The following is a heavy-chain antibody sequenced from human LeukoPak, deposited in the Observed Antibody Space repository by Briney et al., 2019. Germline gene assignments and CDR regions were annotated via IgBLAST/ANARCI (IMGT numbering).Heavy chain of an antibody. J-gene: IGHJ4*02. Sequence: GGSLRLSCAAPGFTFSSYAMHWVRQAPGNGLEWVAVISYDGSTRYYADSVNGRFTISRENSKNTLYLQMNSLRAEDTDVYYCADRYSSSLLVYWGQGTLVTVSS. CDR1: GFTFSSYA. CDR2: ISYDGSTR. V-gene: IGHV3-30*01. CDR3: ADRYSSSLLVY. D-gene: IGHD6-6*01.